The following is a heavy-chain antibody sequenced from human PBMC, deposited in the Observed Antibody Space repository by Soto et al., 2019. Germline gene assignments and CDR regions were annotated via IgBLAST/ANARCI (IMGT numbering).Heavy chain of an antibody. D-gene: IGHD6-6*01. V-gene: IGHV4-34*01. CDR3: ARRQLVLGYYFDY. Sequence: TSETLSLTCAVYGGSFSGYYWSWIRQPPGKGLEWIGEINHSGSTNYNPSLKSRVTISVDTSKNQFSLKLSSVTAADTAVYYCARRQLVLGYYFDYWGQGTLVTVSS. CDR1: GGSFSGYY. J-gene: IGHJ4*02. CDR2: INHSGST.